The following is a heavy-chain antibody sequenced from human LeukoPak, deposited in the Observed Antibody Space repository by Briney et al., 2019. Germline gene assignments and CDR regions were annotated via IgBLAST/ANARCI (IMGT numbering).Heavy chain of an antibody. CDR1: GYTFRRYG. Sequence: ASVKVSCKASGYTFRRYGISWLRQAPGQGLEWMGWISVYNDNTNYAQKVQGRVTMTTDTSTSTAYLELRNLRSDDTAVYYCARDRLPLSGSYYVPDYWGQGTLVTVSS. J-gene: IGHJ4*02. V-gene: IGHV1-18*01. D-gene: IGHD1-26*01. CDR2: ISVYNDNT. CDR3: ARDRLPLSGSYYVPDY.